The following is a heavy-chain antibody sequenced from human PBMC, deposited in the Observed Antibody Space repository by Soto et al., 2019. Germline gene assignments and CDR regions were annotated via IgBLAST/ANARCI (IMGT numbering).Heavy chain of an antibody. J-gene: IGHJ4*02. CDR3: AAVKSHVNY. CDR2: IADSGSST. V-gene: IGHV3-23*01. CDR1: GLTFSFYA. Sequence: LRLSCAASGLTFSFYAMTWVRQAPGKGPEWVSGIADSGSSTYYADSVKGRFTVSRDNAKNTLYLQMNSLRAEDTAVYYCAAVKSHVNYWGQGTLVTVSS.